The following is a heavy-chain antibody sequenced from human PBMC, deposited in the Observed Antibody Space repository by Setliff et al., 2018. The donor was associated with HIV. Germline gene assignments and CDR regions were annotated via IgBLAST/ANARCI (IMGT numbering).Heavy chain of an antibody. Sequence: SETLSLTCTVSGGSTSTYFWTWIRQPPGKGLEWIGYVFYNGDTAYNPSLKSRLTISVDTSKSQFSLKLTSVTAADTAVYYCARGGYNYGIQYFQHWGQGTLVTVSS. D-gene: IGHD5-18*01. J-gene: IGHJ1*01. V-gene: IGHV4-59*08. CDR2: VFYNGDT. CDR1: GGSTSTYF. CDR3: ARGGYNYGIQYFQH.